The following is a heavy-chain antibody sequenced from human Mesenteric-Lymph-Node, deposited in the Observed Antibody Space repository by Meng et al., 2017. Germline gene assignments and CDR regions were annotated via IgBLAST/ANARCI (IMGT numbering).Heavy chain of an antibody. CDR2: SYQSGST. CDR3: ARVLLGTYYYGSGSSNWFDP. V-gene: IGHV4-38-2*02. D-gene: IGHD3-10*01. CDR1: GYSIGSGYY. Sequence: SETLSLTCTVSGYSIGSGYYWGWIRQPPGKGLEWIGSSYQSGSTYYNPSLKSRVTISVDTSKNQFSLKRSSVTAADTPVYYCARVLLGTYYYGSGSSNWFDPWGQGTLVTVSS. J-gene: IGHJ5*02.